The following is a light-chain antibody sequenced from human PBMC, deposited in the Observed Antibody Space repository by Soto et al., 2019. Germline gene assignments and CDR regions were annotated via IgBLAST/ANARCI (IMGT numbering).Light chain of an antibody. V-gene: IGKV1-5*01. CDR1: QSISSW. CDR2: DAS. J-gene: IGKJ2*01. CDR3: QQYHTDSGT. Sequence: DIQMTQSPSTLSASVGDRVTITCRASQSISSWLAWYQQKPGKAPKLLIYDASSLQSGDPPRFSGSGSGTEFTLSISSLQPDDFATYYCQQYHTDSGTFGQGTKLEIK.